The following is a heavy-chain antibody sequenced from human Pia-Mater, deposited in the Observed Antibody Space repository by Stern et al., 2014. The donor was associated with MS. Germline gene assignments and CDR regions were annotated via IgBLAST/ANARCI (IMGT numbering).Heavy chain of an antibody. CDR2: IYPGDSDT. V-gene: IGHV5-51*03. D-gene: IGHD6-19*01. J-gene: IGHJ4*02. CDR1: GFSFTGYW. Sequence: EVQLLQSGAEVKKPGESLKISCKGSGFSFTGYWIGWVRQMPGKGLEWMGMIYPGDSDTRYSRSFQGQVTMSVDKSISTAYLQWISLKASDTAMYYCARWEVAADYWGQGTLITVSS. CDR3: ARWEVAADY.